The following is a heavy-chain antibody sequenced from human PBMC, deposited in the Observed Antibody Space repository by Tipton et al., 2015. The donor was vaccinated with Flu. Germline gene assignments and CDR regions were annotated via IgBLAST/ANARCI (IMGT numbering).Heavy chain of an antibody. J-gene: IGHJ4*02. Sequence: QLVQSGAEVKEPGASVKVSCKASGCTFNNYAFSWVRQAPGQGLEWMGRISVYSGKADYTQKFQGRVTMTTDTSTSTAYMELSSLTSDDTAVYYCVRDHSSSSGYLDWWGQGTLVIVSS. CDR2: ISVYSGKA. CDR1: GCTFNNYA. V-gene: IGHV1-18*01. CDR3: VRDHSSSSGYLDW. D-gene: IGHD2-2*01.